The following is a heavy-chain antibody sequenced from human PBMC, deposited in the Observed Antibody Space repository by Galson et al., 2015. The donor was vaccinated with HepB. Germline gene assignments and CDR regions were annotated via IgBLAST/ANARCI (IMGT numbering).Heavy chain of an antibody. J-gene: IGHJ6*02. CDR3: TYTMLILDYYYGMDV. V-gene: IGHV3-15*01. CDR1: GFTFCNAW. CDR2: IKSKTDGGTT. Sequence: SLRLSCAASGFTFCNAWMSWVRQAPGKGLEWVDRIKSKTDGGTTDYAAPVRGRFTISRDDSKNTLYLQMNSLKTEDTAVYYCTYTMLILDYYYGMDVWGQSTTGTVS. D-gene: IGHD3/OR15-3a*01.